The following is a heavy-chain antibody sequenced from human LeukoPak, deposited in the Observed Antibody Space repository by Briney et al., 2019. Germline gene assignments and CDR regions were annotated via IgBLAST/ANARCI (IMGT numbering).Heavy chain of an antibody. J-gene: IGHJ5*02. V-gene: IGHV4-59*08. CDR3: ARRTTVTPNWFDP. Sequence: SETLSLTCTVSGGPISTYQWSWIRQPPGKGLEWIGYIYYTGSTNYNPSLRSRVTISLETSKNQFSLRVNSVTAADTAVYYCARRTTVTPNWFDPWGQGTLVTVSS. CDR1: GGPISTYQ. CDR2: IYYTGST. D-gene: IGHD4-17*01.